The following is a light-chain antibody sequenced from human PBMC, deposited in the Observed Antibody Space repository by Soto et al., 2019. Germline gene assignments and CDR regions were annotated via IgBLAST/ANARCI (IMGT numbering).Light chain of an antibody. CDR1: QGISNH. V-gene: IGKV1-27*01. CDR2: AAS. CDR3: QQSYSTPLT. Sequence: DIQMTQSPSSLSASVGDRVTITCRASQGISNHLAWYQQKPGKVPKLLIYAASTLQSEVPSRFSGSGSGTDFTLTISSLQPEDFATYYCQQSYSTPLTFGGGTKVEIK. J-gene: IGKJ4*01.